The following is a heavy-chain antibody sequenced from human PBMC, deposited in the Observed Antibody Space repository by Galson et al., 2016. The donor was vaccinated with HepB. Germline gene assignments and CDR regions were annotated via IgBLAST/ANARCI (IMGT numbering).Heavy chain of an antibody. V-gene: IGHV3-23*01. CDR2: TSYSGASR. Sequence: SLRLSCAASGFIFSDYAMTWVRQAPGKGLEWVPGTSYSGASRYYADSVKGRFTISKDNSKNTLHLQMNSLRAEDTALYYCAKVSTSDILTGCTDFWGQGTLVTVSS. CDR3: AKVSTSDILTGCTDF. J-gene: IGHJ4*02. D-gene: IGHD3-9*01. CDR1: GFIFSDYA.